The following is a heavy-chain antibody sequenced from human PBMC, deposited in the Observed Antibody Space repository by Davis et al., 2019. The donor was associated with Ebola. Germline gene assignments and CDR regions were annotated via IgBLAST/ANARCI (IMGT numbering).Heavy chain of an antibody. CDR1: GYTFTSYY. D-gene: IGHD1-26*01. CDR3: ARDSLVGATAY. Sequence: ASVKVSCKASGYTFTSYYMHWVRQAPGQGLEWMGWINPNSGGTNYAQKLQGRVTMTTDTSTSTAYMELRSLRSDDTAVYYCARDSLVGATAYWGQGTLVTVSS. J-gene: IGHJ4*02. CDR2: INPNSGGT. V-gene: IGHV1-2*02.